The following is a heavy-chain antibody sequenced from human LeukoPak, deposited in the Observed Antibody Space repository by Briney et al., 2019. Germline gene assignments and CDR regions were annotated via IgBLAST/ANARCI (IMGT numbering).Heavy chain of an antibody. D-gene: IGHD1-1*01. CDR3: ARLPRGTQPPDYFHH. CDR1: GGSISSYC. CDR2: LCSSGRA. V-gene: IGHV4-59*08. Sequence: PSETLSLTCIVSGGSISSYCWSWIRQPPGKGLECIVSLCSSGRANYNPSLKSRVTVLVDTSKNQFSLKLSSVTAADTAVYYCARLPRGTQPPDYFHHWGQGTLVTVSS. J-gene: IGHJ1*01.